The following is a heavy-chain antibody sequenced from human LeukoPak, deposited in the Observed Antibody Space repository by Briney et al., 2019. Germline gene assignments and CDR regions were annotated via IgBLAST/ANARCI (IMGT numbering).Heavy chain of an antibody. CDR1: GGSISSSSYY. V-gene: IGHV4-39*01. J-gene: IGHJ6*03. D-gene: IGHD3-16*02. CDR3: ARFVRDYVWGSYRREYYYYYMDV. Sequence: SETLSLTCTVSGGSISSSSYYWGWIRQPPGKGLEWIGSIYYSGSTYYNPSLKSRVTISVDPSKNQFSLKLSSVTAADTAVYYCARFVRDYVWGSYRREYYYYYMDVWGKGTTVTVSS. CDR2: IYYSGST.